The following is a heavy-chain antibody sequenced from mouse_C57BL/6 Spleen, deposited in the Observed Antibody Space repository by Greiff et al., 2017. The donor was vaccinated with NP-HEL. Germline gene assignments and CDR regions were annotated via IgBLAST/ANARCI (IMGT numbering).Heavy chain of an antibody. J-gene: IGHJ4*01. D-gene: IGHD2-4*01. V-gene: IGHV1-55*01. Sequence: QVQLQQPGAELVKPGASVKMSCKASGYTFTSYWITWVKQRPGQGLEWIGDIYPGSGSTNYNEKFKSKATLTVDKSSSTAYMQLSSLTSEDSAVYYCARSHDYDVQAMDYWGQGTSVTVSS. CDR2: IYPGSGST. CDR3: ARSHDYDVQAMDY. CDR1: GYTFTSYW.